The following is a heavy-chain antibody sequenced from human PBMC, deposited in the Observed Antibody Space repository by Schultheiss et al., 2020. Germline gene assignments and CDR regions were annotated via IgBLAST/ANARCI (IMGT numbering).Heavy chain of an antibody. V-gene: IGHV1-69*13. CDR1: GGTFSSYA. D-gene: IGHD3-10*01. J-gene: IGHJ4*02. CDR3: AQGPIIWFGETGSEGTFDY. Sequence: SVKVSCKASGGTFSSYAISWVRQAPGQGLEWMGGIIPIFGTAKYAQKFQGRVTITADESTSTAYMELSSLRSEDTAVYYCAQGPIIWFGETGSEGTFDYWGQGTLVTVCS. CDR2: IIPIFGTA.